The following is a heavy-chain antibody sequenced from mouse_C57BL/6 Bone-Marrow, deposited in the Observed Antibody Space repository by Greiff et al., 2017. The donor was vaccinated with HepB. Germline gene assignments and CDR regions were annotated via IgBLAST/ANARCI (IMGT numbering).Heavy chain of an antibody. CDR2: IDPSDSYT. Sequence: QVQLQQPGAELVKPGASVKLSCKASGYTFTSYWMQWVKQRPGQGLEWIGEIDPSDSYTNYNQKFKGKATLPVDTSSSTAYMQLSSLTSEDSAVYYCARSGDYDAMDYWGQGTSVTVSS. V-gene: IGHV1-50*01. J-gene: IGHJ4*01. CDR3: ARSGDYDAMDY. D-gene: IGHD3-1*01. CDR1: GYTFTSYW.